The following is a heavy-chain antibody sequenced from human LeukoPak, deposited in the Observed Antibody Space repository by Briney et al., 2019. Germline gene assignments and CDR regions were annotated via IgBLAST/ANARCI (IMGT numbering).Heavy chain of an antibody. CDR2: INPGGSST. V-gene: IGHV1-46*01. J-gene: IGHJ5*02. D-gene: IGHD2-2*01. Sequence: GASVKVSCKASGYTLTSYYMHWVRQAPGQGLEWVGLINPGGSSTSYAQKFQGRVTLTRDTSTSTVYMELSSLRSEDTAVYYCARYVGYCSATTCRGNWFDPWGQGTLVTVSS. CDR1: GYTLTSYY. CDR3: ARYVGYCSATTCRGNWFDP.